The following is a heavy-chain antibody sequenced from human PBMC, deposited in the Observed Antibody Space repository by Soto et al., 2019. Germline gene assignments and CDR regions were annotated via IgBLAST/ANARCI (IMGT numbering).Heavy chain of an antibody. D-gene: IGHD6-13*01. J-gene: IGHJ4*02. V-gene: IGHV3-23*01. CDR2: ISGSGGST. CDR3: AKRGSSSWYYFDY. Sequence: EVQLLESGGGLVQPGGSLRLSCAASGFTFSSYAMSWVRQAPGKGLEWVSAISGSGGSTYYADSVKGRFTISRDNSKNTLDLQMNSLRAEDTAVYYCAKRGSSSWYYFDYWGQGTLVTVSS. CDR1: GFTFSSYA.